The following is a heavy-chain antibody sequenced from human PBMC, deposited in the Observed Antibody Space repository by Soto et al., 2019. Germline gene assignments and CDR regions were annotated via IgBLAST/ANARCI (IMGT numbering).Heavy chain of an antibody. Sequence: QVQLQQWGAGLLKPSETLSLTCAVYGGSFSGYYWSWIRQPPGKGLEWIGEINHSGSTIYNPSLVSRVTISVDSCKYQFALKLSFVTAADTAVYYCAGVRWCGMDGRYWGQGTLVTVSS. J-gene: IGHJ4*02. CDR2: INHSGST. V-gene: IGHV4-34*02. CDR3: AGVRWCGMDGRY. D-gene: IGHD2-8*02. CDR1: GGSFSGYY.